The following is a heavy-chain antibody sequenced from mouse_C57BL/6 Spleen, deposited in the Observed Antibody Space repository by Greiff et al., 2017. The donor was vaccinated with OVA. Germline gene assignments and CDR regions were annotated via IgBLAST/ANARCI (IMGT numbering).Heavy chain of an antibody. Sequence: QVQLQQSGAELVKPGASVKISCKASGYAFSSYWMNWVKQRPGKGLEWIGQIYPGDGDTNYNGKVKGKATLTADKSSSTAYMQLSSLTSEDSAVYFCARGGAQATLYYAMDYWGQGTSVTVSS. CDR1: GYAFSSYW. J-gene: IGHJ4*01. CDR3: ARGGAQATLYYAMDY. V-gene: IGHV1-80*01. CDR2: IYPGDGDT. D-gene: IGHD3-2*02.